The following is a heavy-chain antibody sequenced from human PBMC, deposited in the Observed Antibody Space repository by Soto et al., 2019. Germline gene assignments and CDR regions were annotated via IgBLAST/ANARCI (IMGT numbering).Heavy chain of an antibody. CDR3: ARDSWWEVVPGDY. J-gene: IGHJ4*02. CDR2: TNAGNGDT. CDR1: GYTFTSYA. Sequence: QVQLVQSGAEVRKPGASVKVSCKASGYTFTSYAISWVRQAPGQGLEWMGWTNAGNGDTKYSQKFQARITITSDTSASTAYMELSSLRSEDTAVYYCARDSWWEVVPGDYWGQGTLVTVSS. V-gene: IGHV1-3*01. D-gene: IGHD2-2*01.